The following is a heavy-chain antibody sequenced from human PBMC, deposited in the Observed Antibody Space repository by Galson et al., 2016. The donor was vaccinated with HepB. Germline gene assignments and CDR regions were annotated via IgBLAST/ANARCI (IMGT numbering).Heavy chain of an antibody. CDR3: ASSYIKYTGGSTMGAS. Sequence: LRLSCAGSGFSFSSYWVSWVRQAPGKGLEWVANIKEDGSAKNYADSVKGRFTMSRDNVEESVYLHMNSLRVEDTAVYYCASSYIKYTGGSTMGASWGQGTLVTVSS. J-gene: IGHJ5*02. CDR1: GFSFSSYW. CDR2: IKEDGSAK. V-gene: IGHV3-7*03. D-gene: IGHD2-8*02.